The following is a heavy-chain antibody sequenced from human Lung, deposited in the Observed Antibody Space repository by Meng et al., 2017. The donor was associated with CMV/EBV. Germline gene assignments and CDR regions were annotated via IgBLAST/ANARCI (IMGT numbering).Heavy chain of an antibody. D-gene: IGHD3-9*01. CDR3: ARDYYDIEGHEYDCFEP. J-gene: IGHJ5*02. V-gene: IGHV1-18*01. Sequence: ASXXVSXKTSGYAFTSYGISWMRQAPGQGLEWMGWISGYNGRTNYAQSFQGRLTMTTDTSTSTAYMELRSLRSDDTAVYFCARDYYDIEGHEYDCFEPGGQGTXVTVSS. CDR2: ISGYNGRT. CDR1: GYAFTSYG.